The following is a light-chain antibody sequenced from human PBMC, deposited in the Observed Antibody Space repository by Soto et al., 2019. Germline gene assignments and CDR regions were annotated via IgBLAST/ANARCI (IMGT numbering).Light chain of an antibody. CDR1: QSVSSY. CDR3: QQRSNWPPYT. CDR2: DAS. V-gene: IGKV3-11*01. Sequence: EIVLTQSPATLSLSPGERATLSCRASQSVSSYLAWYQQKPGQAPRLLIYDASNRATGIPARFSGSGSGTDFTLTIGSLEPEDFVVYYCQQRSNWPPYTFGQGTKLEIK. J-gene: IGKJ2*01.